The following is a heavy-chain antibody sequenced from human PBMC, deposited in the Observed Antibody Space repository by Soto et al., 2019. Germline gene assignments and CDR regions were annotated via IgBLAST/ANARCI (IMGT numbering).Heavy chain of an antibody. CDR3: ARGGYYYDSSGYYPHAFDT. CDR2: IYPGDSDT. V-gene: IGHV5-51*01. D-gene: IGHD3-22*01. CDR1: GYSFTSYW. J-gene: IGHJ3*02. Sequence: PGESLKISCKGSGYSFTSYWIGWVRQMPGKGLEWMGIIYPGDSDTRYSPSFQVQVTISADKSISTAYLQWSSLKASNTAMYYCARGGYYYDSSGYYPHAFDTWGQGTMVTV.